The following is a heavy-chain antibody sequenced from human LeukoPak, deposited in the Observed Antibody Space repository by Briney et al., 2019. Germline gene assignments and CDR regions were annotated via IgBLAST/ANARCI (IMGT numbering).Heavy chain of an antibody. Sequence: PGGSLRLSCAASGFTFSSYWMHWVRQAPEKGLEWVSTITSGSSHKFYADSVKGRFTISRDDAKNSLYLQMDSLRADETAVYYCARDGAGWSRDSWGQGTLVTVSS. CDR1: GFTFSSYW. CDR3: ARDGAGWSRDS. J-gene: IGHJ4*02. D-gene: IGHD6-19*01. V-gene: IGHV3-21*01. CDR2: ITSGSSHK.